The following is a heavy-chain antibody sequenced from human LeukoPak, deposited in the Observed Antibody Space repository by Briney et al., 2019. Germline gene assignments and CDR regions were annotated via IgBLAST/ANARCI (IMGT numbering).Heavy chain of an antibody. J-gene: IGHJ6*02. Sequence: PGGSLRLSCAASGFTFSSYAMGWVRQAPGKGLEWVAVIWYDGNNKYYADSVKGRFTISRDNSKNTLHLQMNSLRAEDTAVYYCARDAVYYDSSGYRPNYAMDVWGQGTTVTVSS. D-gene: IGHD3-22*01. CDR2: IWYDGNNK. CDR3: ARDAVYYDSSGYRPNYAMDV. V-gene: IGHV3-33*08. CDR1: GFTFSSYA.